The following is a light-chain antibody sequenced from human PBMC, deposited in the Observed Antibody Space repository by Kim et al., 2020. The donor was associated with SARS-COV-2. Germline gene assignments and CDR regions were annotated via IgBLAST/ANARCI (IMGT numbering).Light chain of an antibody. CDR3: QQLSSYPLT. CDR2: GAS. J-gene: IGKJ5*01. CDR1: HDISNL. Sequence: GDRVTITCRASHDISNLLSWYQEKPGKVPKLLVYGASTLQTGVPLRFSGGGSGTEFTLTITSLQPEDFGVYYCQQLSSYPLTFGQGTRLEIK. V-gene: IGKV1-9*01.